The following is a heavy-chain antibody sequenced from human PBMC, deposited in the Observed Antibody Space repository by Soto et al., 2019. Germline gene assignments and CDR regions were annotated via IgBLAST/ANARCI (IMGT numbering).Heavy chain of an antibody. CDR3: AKEGASSWYFFDY. CDR1: GFTFSSYA. V-gene: IGHV3-23*01. CDR2: ISGSGGGA. Sequence: PGGSLRLSCAASGFTFSSYAMNWVRQPPGKGLEWVSTISGSGGGAYYADSVKGRFTISRDNSKNTLYLQMNSLRAEDTAIYYCAKEGASSWYFFDYWGQGTLVPVSS. J-gene: IGHJ4*02. D-gene: IGHD6-13*01.